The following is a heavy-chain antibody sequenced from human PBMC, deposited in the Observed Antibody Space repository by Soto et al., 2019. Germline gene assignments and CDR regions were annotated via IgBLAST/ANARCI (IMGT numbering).Heavy chain of an antibody. CDR3: AKEFKVSGGYYGSLNYYYGMDV. CDR1: GFNFGSHG. J-gene: IGHJ6*02. D-gene: IGHD3-10*01. V-gene: IGHV3-30*18. Sequence: QVELVESGGGVVQPGRSLRLSCAASGFNFGSHGMHWVRQAPGKGLEWVALISYDGSLQYYSDSVKGRFSISRDNSKSTLLLQMSSLRPEDAAVYYCAKEFKVSGGYYGSLNYYYGMDVWGQGTAVTVSS. CDR2: ISYDGSLQ.